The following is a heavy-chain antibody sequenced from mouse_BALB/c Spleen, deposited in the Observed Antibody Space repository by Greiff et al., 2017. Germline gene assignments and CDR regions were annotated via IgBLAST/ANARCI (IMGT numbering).Heavy chain of an antibody. V-gene: IGHV2-9*02. CDR3: ARGPFITTVVADFDY. CDR1: GFSLTSYG. CDR2: IWAGGST. Sequence: VKLMESGPGLVAPSQSLSITCTVSGFSLTSYGVHWVRQPPGKGLEWLGVIWAGGSTNYNSALMSRLSISKDNSKSQVFLKMNSLQTDDTAMYYCARGPFITTVVADFDYWGQGTTLTVSS. D-gene: IGHD1-1*01. J-gene: IGHJ2*01.